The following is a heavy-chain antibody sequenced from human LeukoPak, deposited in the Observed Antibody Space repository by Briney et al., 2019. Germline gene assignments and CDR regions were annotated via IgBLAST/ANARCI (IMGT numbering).Heavy chain of an antibody. CDR1: GVTFSSYD. J-gene: IGHJ4*02. V-gene: IGHV3-13*01. Sequence: GGSLRLSCAASGVTFSSYDMHWVRQATGKGLGWVSAIGTAGETYYPASVKGRFTISRENAKNSLYLQMNSLRAGDTAVYYCARAGSGWYHFDYWGQGTLVTVST. D-gene: IGHD6-19*01. CDR2: IGTAGET. CDR3: ARAGSGWYHFDY.